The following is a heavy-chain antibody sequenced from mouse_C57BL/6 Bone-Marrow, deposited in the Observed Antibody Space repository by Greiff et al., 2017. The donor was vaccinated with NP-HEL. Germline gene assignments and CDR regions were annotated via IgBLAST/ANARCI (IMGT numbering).Heavy chain of an antibody. CDR1: GFTFSDYG. V-gene: IGHV5-17*01. J-gene: IGHJ3*01. CDR2: ISSGSSTI. D-gene: IGHD2-4*01. CDR3: ARSPYYDYDGFAY. Sequence: EVKLMESGGGLVKPGGSLKLSCAASGFTFSDYGMHWVRQAPEKGLEWVAYISSGSSTIYYADTVKGRFTISRDNAKNTLFLQMTRLRSEDTAMYYCARSPYYDYDGFAYWGQGTLVTVSA.